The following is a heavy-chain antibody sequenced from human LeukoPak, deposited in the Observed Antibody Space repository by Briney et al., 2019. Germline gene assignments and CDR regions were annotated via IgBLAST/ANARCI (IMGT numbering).Heavy chain of an antibody. CDR1: GFTFSDYY. D-gene: IGHD3-22*01. Sequence: PGGSLRLSCAASGFTFSDYYMSWIRQAPGKGLEWVSYISSSGSTIYYADSVKGRFTISRDNAKNSLYLQMNSLRAEDTAVYYCARDKVAGNYYDSSGYYRANSGFDYWGQGTLVTVSS. CDR2: ISSSGSTI. J-gene: IGHJ4*02. CDR3: ARDKVAGNYYDSSGYYRANSGFDY. V-gene: IGHV3-11*04.